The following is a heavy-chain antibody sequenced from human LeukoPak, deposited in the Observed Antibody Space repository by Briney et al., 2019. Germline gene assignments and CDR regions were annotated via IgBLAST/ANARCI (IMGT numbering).Heavy chain of an antibody. D-gene: IGHD3-10*01. Sequence: SETLSLTCTVSGGSISSSSYYWGWIRQPPGQGLEWIGSIYYSGSTYYNPSLKSRVTISVDTSKNQFSLKLSSVTAADTAVYYCARELWFGELLEGFDYWGQGTLVTVSS. CDR2: IYYSGST. J-gene: IGHJ4*02. V-gene: IGHV4-39*07. CDR3: ARELWFGELLEGFDY. CDR1: GGSISSSSYY.